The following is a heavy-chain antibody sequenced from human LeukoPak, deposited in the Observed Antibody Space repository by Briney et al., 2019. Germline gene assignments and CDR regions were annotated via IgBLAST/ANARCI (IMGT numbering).Heavy chain of an antibody. V-gene: IGHV4-39*07. J-gene: IGHJ3*02. CDR2: INHSGST. CDR3: ATSRGAFDI. Sequence: SETLSLTCTVSGGSISSSSYYWGWIRQPPGKGLEWIGEINHSGSTNYNPSLKSRVTISVDTSKNQFSLKLSSVTAADTAVYYCATSRGAFDIWGQGTMVTVSS. CDR1: GGSISSSSYY.